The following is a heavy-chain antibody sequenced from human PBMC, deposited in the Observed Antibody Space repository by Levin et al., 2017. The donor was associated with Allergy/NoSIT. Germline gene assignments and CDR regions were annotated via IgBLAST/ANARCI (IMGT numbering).Heavy chain of an antibody. CDR2: IFSNDEK. Sequence: SGPTLVKPTETLTLTCTVSGFSLSNARMGVSWIRQPPGKALEWLAHIFSNDEKSYSTSLKSRLTISKDTSKSQVVLTMTNMDPVDTATYYCARIRITFGGVINPDYWGQGTLVTVSS. D-gene: IGHD3-16*01. J-gene: IGHJ4*02. CDR1: GFSLSNARMG. CDR3: ARIRITFGGVINPDY. V-gene: IGHV2-26*01.